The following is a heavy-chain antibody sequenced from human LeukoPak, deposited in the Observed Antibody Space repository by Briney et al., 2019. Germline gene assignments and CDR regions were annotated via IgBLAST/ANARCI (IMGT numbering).Heavy chain of an antibody. CDR2: IIPILGIA. CDR3: ARGRMVRGLEYYYGMDV. CDR1: GGTFSSYA. J-gene: IGHJ6*02. V-gene: IGHV1-69*04. D-gene: IGHD3-10*01. Sequence: GASVKVSCKASGGTFSSYAISWVRQAPGQGLEWMGRIIPILGIANYAQKFQGRVTITADKSTSTAYMELSSLRSEDTAVYYCARGRMVRGLEYYYGMDVWGQGTTVTVSS.